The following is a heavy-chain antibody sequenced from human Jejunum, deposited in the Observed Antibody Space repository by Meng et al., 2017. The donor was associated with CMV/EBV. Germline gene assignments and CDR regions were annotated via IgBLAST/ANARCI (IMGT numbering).Heavy chain of an antibody. J-gene: IGHJ4*02. CDR3: AKGRLLESGYCSDTRCWGYYFDF. CDR2: INPDNGGT. D-gene: IGHD2-15*01. V-gene: IGHV1-2*02. Sequence: MHWVRQAPGQGPEWMGWINPDNGGTDYAQKFQGRVTMTRDTSISTAYMELSRLKSDDTAVYYCAKGRLLESGYCSDTRCWGYYFDFWGQGTLVTVSS.